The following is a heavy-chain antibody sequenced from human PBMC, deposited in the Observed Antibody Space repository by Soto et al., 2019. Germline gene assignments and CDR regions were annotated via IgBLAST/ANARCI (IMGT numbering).Heavy chain of an antibody. Sequence: GASVKVSCKASGDTFTTYDINWVRQATGHGLEWMGWINPNSGNIGYAQRFQGRVTMTTDTSTSTAYMELRSLRSDDTAVYYCARGTLWFGELLFVFDYWGQGTLVTVSS. CDR3: ARGTLWFGELLFVFDY. J-gene: IGHJ4*02. CDR2: INPNSGNI. CDR1: GDTFTTYD. D-gene: IGHD3-10*01. V-gene: IGHV1-8*01.